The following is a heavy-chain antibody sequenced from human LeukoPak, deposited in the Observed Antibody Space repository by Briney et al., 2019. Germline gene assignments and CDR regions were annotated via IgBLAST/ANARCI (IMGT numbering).Heavy chain of an antibody. Sequence: PGGSLRLSCAASGFTFSSYAMSWVRQAPGKGLEWVSAISGSGGSTYYADSVKGRFTISRDNSKNTLYLQMNSLRAEDTAVYSCVRGVGGDSRFDPWGQGTLVTVSS. V-gene: IGHV3-23*01. J-gene: IGHJ5*02. CDR2: ISGSGGST. CDR3: VRGVGGDSRFDP. D-gene: IGHD1-26*01. CDR1: GFTFSSYA.